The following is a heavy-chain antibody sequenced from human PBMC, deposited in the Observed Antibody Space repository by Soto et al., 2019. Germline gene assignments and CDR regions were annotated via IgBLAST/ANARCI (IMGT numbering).Heavy chain of an antibody. D-gene: IGHD3-10*01. CDR2: ISYDGSNK. CDR3: AKSEWFGDQTSYYYYYGMDV. V-gene: IGHV3-30*18. J-gene: IGHJ6*02. Sequence: GGSLRLSCAASGFTFSSYGMHWVRQAPGKGLEWVAVISYDGSNKYYADSVKGRFTISRDNSKNTLYLQMNSLRAEDTAVYYCAKSEWFGDQTSYYYYYGMDVWGQETTVTVSS. CDR1: GFTFSSYG.